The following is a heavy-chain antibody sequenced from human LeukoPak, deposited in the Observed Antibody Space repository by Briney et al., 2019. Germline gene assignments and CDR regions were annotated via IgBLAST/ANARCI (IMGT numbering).Heavy chain of an antibody. CDR1: GGTFSSYA. J-gene: IGHJ4*02. CDR2: IIPIFGTA. V-gene: IGHV1-69*01. Sequence: SVKVSCKASGGTFSSYAISWVRQAPGQGLEWMGGIIPIFGTANYAQKFQGRVTITADESTSTAYMELSSLRSEETAVYYCARSADNYYYDSSGYYSLDYWGQGTLVTVSS. CDR3: ARSADNYYYDSSGYYSLDY. D-gene: IGHD3-22*01.